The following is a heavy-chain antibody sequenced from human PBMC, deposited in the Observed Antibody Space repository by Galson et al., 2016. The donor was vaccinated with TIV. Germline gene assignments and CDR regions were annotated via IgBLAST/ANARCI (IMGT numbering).Heavy chain of an antibody. CDR3: ARISGYYDHSGHFIPRSFDY. D-gene: IGHD3-22*01. Sequence: PALVKPTQTPTLTCTFSGFSLNTDGMCVNWIRQPPGKALEWLARIDWDDDKSYTSSLKTRLTISKDTSKNQVVLRMTNMDPVDTATYYCARISGYYDHSGHFIPRSFDYWGQGTPVTVSS. V-gene: IGHV2-70*11. CDR1: GFSLNTDGMC. CDR2: IDWDDDK. J-gene: IGHJ4*02.